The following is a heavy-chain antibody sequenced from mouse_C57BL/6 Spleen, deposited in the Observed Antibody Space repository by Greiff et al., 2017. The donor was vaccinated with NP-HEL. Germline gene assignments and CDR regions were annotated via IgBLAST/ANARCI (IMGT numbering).Heavy chain of an antibody. Sequence: QVQLQQPGAELVKPGASVKVSCKASGYTFTSYWMHWVKQRPGQGLEWIGRIHPSDSDTNYNQKFKGKATLTVDKSSSTAYMQLSSLTSKDSAVYYCAMGYYGSSYVAFAYWGQGTLVTVSA. D-gene: IGHD1-1*01. CDR2: IHPSDSDT. CDR3: AMGYYGSSYVAFAY. J-gene: IGHJ3*01. V-gene: IGHV1-74*01. CDR1: GYTFTSYW.